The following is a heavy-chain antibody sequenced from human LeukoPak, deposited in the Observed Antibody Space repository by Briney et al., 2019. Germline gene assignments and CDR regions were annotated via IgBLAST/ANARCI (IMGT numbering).Heavy chain of an antibody. V-gene: IGHV4-59*08. CDR3: ARHLRAVAGGRYFDY. D-gene: IGHD6-19*01. CDR1: GGSISGYY. CDR2: IYHNGGT. Sequence: SETLSLTCTVSGGSISGYYWSRIRQPPGKGLEWIGYIYHNGGTNYNPSLQSRLTISVDTSKNQFSLKLSSVTAADTAVYYCARHLRAVAGGRYFDYWGQGTQVTVSS. J-gene: IGHJ4*02.